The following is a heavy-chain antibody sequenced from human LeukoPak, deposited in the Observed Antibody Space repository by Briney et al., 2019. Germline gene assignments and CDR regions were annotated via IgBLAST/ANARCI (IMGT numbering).Heavy chain of an antibody. Sequence: PSETLSLTCTVSGGSISSGGYYWSWIRQHPGEGLEWIGYIYYSGSTYYNPSLRSPVTISIDTSKNQFSLKLSSVTAADTAMYYCARVAPGLPWFDPWGQGTLVTVSS. CDR3: ARVAPGLPWFDP. CDR1: GGSISSGGYY. CDR2: IYYSGST. V-gene: IGHV4-31*01. J-gene: IGHJ5*02. D-gene: IGHD4-11*01.